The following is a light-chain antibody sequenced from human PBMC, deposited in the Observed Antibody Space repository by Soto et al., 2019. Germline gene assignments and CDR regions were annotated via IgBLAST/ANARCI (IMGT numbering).Light chain of an antibody. CDR3: QLRSDWPPTYT. Sequence: EIVLTQSPATLSLSPGTGTTLSCRASQIVTSSLAWYQQRPGQAPRLLLYDTFTRATVIPARVSAKGAGTDFTLTISSLEPEDSAVYFCQLRSDWPPTYTFGHWTKWE. CDR1: QIVTSS. V-gene: IGKV3-11*01. CDR2: DTF. J-gene: IGKJ2*01.